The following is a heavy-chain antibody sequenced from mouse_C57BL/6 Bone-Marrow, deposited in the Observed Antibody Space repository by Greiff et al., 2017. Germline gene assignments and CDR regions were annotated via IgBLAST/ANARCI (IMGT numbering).Heavy chain of an antibody. D-gene: IGHD2-5*01. V-gene: IGHV5-12*01. CDR1: GFTFSDYY. CDR2: ISNGGGST. Sequence: EVMLVESGGGLVQPGGSLKLSCAASGFTFSDYYMYWVRQTPEKRLEWVAYISNGGGSTYYPDTVKGRFTISRDNAKNTLYLQMSRLKSEDTAMYYCARQGIGTTKFAYWGQGTLVTVSA. CDR3: ARQGIGTTKFAY. J-gene: IGHJ3*01.